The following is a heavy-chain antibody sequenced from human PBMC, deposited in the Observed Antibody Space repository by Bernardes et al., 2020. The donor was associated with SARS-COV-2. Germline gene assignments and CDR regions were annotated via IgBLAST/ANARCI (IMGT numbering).Heavy chain of an antibody. CDR2: MYFSGSN. J-gene: IGHJ4*02. CDR3: ARGDSNTFDY. V-gene: IGHV4-59*11. CDR1: GGSISSPY. Sequence: SYTLTRTCTVSGGSISSPYWNWIRQSPGQGLEWIGYMYFSGSNHYNPSLQSRVTISGDTSSKQFSLKMSSVTAADTATYYCARGDSNTFDYWGQGTLVTVSS. D-gene: IGHD4-4*01.